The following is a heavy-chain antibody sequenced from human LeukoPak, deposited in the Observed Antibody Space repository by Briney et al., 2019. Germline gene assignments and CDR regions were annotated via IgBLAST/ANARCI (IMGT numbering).Heavy chain of an antibody. V-gene: IGHV3-30*03. CDR3: TQIDYAEDY. Sequence: GGSLRLSCAASGFTFSSYGMHWVRQAPGKGLEWVAVISYDGSNKYYADSVKGRFTISRDNSKNTLYLQMNSLRAEDTAVYYCTQIDYAEDYWGQGTLVTVSS. J-gene: IGHJ4*02. CDR2: ISYDGSNK. D-gene: IGHD4-17*01. CDR1: GFTFSSYG.